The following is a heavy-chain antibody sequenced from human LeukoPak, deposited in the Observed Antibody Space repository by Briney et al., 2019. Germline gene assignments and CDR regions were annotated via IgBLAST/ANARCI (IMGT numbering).Heavy chain of an antibody. Sequence: ASVKVSCKVSGYTLTELSMHWVRQAPGKGPEWMGGFDPEDGETIYAQKFQGRVTMTEDTSTDTAYLELSSLRSEDTAVYYCARGETDYYGSVSPHYYMDVWGKGTTVTISS. V-gene: IGHV1-24*01. CDR2: FDPEDGET. CDR3: ARGETDYYGSVSPHYYMDV. D-gene: IGHD3-10*01. CDR1: GYTLTELS. J-gene: IGHJ6*03.